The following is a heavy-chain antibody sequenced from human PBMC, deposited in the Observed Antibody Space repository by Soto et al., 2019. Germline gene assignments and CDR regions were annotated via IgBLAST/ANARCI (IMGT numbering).Heavy chain of an antibody. V-gene: IGHV3-7*01. CDR3: ARAAVAGRYFDS. CDR2: IKQDGSEK. Sequence: PGGSLRLSCAASGFTFSSYWRSWVRQAPGKGLEWVANIKQDGSEKYYVDSVKGRFTISRDNAKNSLYLQMNSLRAEDTAVYYCARAAVAGRYFDSWGQGTLVTVSS. D-gene: IGHD6-19*01. CDR1: GFTFSSYW. J-gene: IGHJ4*02.